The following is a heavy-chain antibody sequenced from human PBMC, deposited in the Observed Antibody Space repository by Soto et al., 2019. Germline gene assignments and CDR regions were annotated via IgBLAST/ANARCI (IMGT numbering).Heavy chain of an antibody. CDR3: ARGYCSGGSGYTGWCDP. Sequence: QVQLVQSGAEVKKPGASVRVSCKASGYTFTSYGISWVRQAPGQGLEWMGWISGYNGNTNYAQKLQGRVTMTKDTSTSTANMELRSLRSDDTAVYYCARGYCSGGSGYTGWCDPWGQGTLVTVSS. CDR1: GYTFTSYG. CDR2: ISGYNGNT. J-gene: IGHJ5*02. V-gene: IGHV1-18*01. D-gene: IGHD2-15*01.